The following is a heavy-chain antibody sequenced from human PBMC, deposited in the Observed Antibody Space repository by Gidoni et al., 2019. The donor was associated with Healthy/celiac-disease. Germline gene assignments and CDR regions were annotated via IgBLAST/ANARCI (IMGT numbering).Heavy chain of an antibody. CDR1: GGSLSSSSYY. CDR3: ARQPRRCSTSCYGMDV. CDR2: IYYSGST. V-gene: IGHV4-39*01. J-gene: IGHJ6*02. Sequence: QLQLQESGPGLVKPSETLSLTCTVSGGSLSSSSYYWGWIRQPPGKGLEWIGSIYYSGSTYYNPSLKSRVTISVDTSKNQFSLKLSSVTAADTAVYYCARQPRRCSTSCYGMDVWGQGTTVTVSS. D-gene: IGHD2-2*01.